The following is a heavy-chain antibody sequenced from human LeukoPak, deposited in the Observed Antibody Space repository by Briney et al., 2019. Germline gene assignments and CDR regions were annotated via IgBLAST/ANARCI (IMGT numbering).Heavy chain of an antibody. Sequence: QAGGSLRLSCAASGFTFDDYAMHWVRQAPGKGLEWVSSISDNGGNTYYADSAKGRFTISRDNSKNTLYLQMTSLRAEDTALYYGSGAYGWFDPWGQGTLVTVSS. J-gene: IGHJ5*02. CDR1: GFTFDDYA. CDR3: SGAYGWFDP. D-gene: IGHD3-16*01. CDR2: ISDNGGNT. V-gene: IGHV3-23*01.